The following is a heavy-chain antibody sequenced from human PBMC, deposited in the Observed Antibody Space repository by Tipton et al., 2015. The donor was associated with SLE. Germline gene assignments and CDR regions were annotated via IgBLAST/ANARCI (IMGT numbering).Heavy chain of an antibody. D-gene: IGHD4-23*01. CDR3: ARGLANYDGNSHHLGY. CDR1: GGSFSDYY. Sequence: TLSLTCSIYGGSFSDYYWSWIRQPPGEGLEWIGEINHSGSTNYNPSLKSRVTISIDTSKNQFSLKVISVTAADTAVYYCARGLANYDGNSHHLGYWGQGTLVTVSS. V-gene: IGHV4-34*01. CDR2: INHSGST. J-gene: IGHJ4*02.